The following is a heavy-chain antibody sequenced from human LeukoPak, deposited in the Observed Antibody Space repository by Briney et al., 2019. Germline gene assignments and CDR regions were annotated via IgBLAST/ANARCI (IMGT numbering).Heavy chain of an antibody. CDR1: GFILSNSA. J-gene: IGHJ4*02. CDR2: IDTKGTRT. V-gene: IGHV3-23*01. Sequence: PGGSLRLSCAASGFILSNSAMTWVRQAPGKGLQWVSGIDTKGTRTYYADSVKGRFSISRDNSKNTLFLQMNSLRVEDTAVYYCVKEVVATIPPLWGQGILVTVSP. CDR3: VKEVVATIPPL. D-gene: IGHD5-12*01.